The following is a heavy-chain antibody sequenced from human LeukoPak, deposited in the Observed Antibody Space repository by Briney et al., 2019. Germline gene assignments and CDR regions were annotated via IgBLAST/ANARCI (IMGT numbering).Heavy chain of an antibody. V-gene: IGHV1-18*01. D-gene: IGHD6-19*01. J-gene: IGHJ5*02. Sequence: ASVKVSCKASGYTFTNYGITWVRQAPGQGLEWMGWVSAYNGDTNYAQSLQGRVTMTTDTSTSTAYMELWSLRSDDTAVYYCARDHHLAVAANNWFDPWGQGTLVTVSP. CDR2: VSAYNGDT. CDR1: GYTFTNYG. CDR3: ARDHHLAVAANNWFDP.